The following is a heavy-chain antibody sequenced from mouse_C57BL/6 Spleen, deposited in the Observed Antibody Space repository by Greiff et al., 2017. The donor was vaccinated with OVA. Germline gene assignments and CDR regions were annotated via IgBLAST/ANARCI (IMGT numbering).Heavy chain of an antibody. CDR1: GYTFTDYN. CDR2: INPNNGGT. J-gene: IGHJ3*01. Sequence: EVQLQESGPELVKPGASVKMSCKASGYTFTDYNMHWVKQSHGKSLEWIGYINPNNGGTSYNQKFKGKATLTVNKSSSTAYMELRSLTSEDSAVYYCVRHYYGSSYPFAYWGQGTLVTVSA. CDR3: VRHYYGSSYPFAY. D-gene: IGHD1-1*01. V-gene: IGHV1-22*01.